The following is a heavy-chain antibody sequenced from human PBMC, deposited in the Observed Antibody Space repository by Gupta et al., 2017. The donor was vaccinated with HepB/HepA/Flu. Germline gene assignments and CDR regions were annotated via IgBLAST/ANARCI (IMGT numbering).Heavy chain of an antibody. V-gene: IGHV3-48*02. D-gene: IGHD4-17*01. CDR3: VRDQRAVTNYYYYYMDV. J-gene: IGHJ6*03. CDR2: ISSSGTTI. CDR1: GFTFSSYS. Sequence: EVQLVESGGGLVQPGGSLRLACAASGFTFSSYSMNWVRQAPGKGLEWVSYISSSGTTISYADSVRGRFTISRDIAKNSLDLHMNSLRDEDTAVYYCVRDQRAVTNYYYYYMDVWGEGTTVIVSS.